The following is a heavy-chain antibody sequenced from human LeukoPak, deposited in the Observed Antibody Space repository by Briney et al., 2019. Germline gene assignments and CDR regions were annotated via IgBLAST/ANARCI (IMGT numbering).Heavy chain of an antibody. CDR3: ARDEDFWSGHNYGMDV. D-gene: IGHD3-3*01. CDR2: IYTSGST. V-gene: IGHV4-4*07. J-gene: IGHJ6*01. CDR1: GGSISRDY. Sequence: SETLSLTCTVAGGSISRDYWSWIRQPAGKGLEWIGRIYTSGSTNYNPSLKSRVTMSVDTSKNQYYLQLSSVTAAVTALYYCARDEDFWSGHNYGMDVRGQGATVNVSS.